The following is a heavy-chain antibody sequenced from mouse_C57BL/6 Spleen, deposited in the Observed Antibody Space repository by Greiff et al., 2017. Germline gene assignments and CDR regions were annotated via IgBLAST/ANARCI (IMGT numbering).Heavy chain of an antibody. CDR3: ARRNYDWYFDV. CDR2: IYPGSGST. Sequence: QVQLQQSGAELVQPGASVQMSCKASGYTFTSYWITWVKQRPGQGLEWIGDIYPGSGSTNYNEKFKSKATLTVDTSSSTAYMQLSSLTSEDSAVYYCARRNYDWYFDVWGTGTTVTVSS. V-gene: IGHV1-55*01. J-gene: IGHJ1*03. CDR1: GYTFTSYW. D-gene: IGHD1-1*01.